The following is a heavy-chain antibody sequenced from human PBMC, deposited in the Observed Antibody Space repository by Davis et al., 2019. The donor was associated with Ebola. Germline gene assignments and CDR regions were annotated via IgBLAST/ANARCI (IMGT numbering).Heavy chain of an antibody. CDR3: ARDRFGYCSGGSCYSDPVGFDY. Sequence: AASVKVSCKASGYTFTSYYMLWVRQAPGQGLEWMGIINPSGGSTSYAQKFQGRVTMTRDTSTSTVYMELSSLRSEDTAVYYCARDRFGYCSGGSCYSDPVGFDYWGQGTLVTVSS. CDR1: GYTFTSYY. CDR2: INPSGGST. V-gene: IGHV1-46*01. D-gene: IGHD2-15*01. J-gene: IGHJ4*02.